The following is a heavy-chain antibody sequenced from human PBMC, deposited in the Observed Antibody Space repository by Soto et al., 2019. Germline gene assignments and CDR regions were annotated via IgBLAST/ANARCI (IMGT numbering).Heavy chain of an antibody. J-gene: IGHJ4*02. V-gene: IGHV3-23*01. CDR1: GFSSSSYA. CDR2: ISGSGGNT. D-gene: IGHD3-3*01. CDR3: ARDPSYDFWSEFDY. Sequence: PGGSLRLSCAVSGFSSSSYAMAWVRQAPGKGLEWVSAISGSGGNTYYADSAKGRFTISRDNSKNTLYLQMNSLRAEDTAVYYCARDPSYDFWSEFDYWGKGILVTVS.